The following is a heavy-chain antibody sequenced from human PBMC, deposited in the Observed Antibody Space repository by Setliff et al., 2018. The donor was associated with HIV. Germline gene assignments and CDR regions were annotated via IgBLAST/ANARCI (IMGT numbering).Heavy chain of an antibody. D-gene: IGHD2-8*02. Sequence: SETLSLTCTVSGGSISSTSNYWGWIRQPPGKGLEWIGSIYYSGSTYYNPSLKSRVTISVDTSKNQFSLKLNSVTAADTAVYYCARAGDCTEASCPKARFDPWGPGILVTVSS. J-gene: IGHJ5*02. CDR2: IYYSGST. CDR3: ARAGDCTEASCPKARFDP. V-gene: IGHV4-39*07. CDR1: GGSISSTSNY.